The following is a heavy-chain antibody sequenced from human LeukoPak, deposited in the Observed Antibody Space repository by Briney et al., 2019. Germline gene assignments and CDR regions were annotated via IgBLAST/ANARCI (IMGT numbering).Heavy chain of an antibody. V-gene: IGHV4-34*01. CDR2: INHSGST. D-gene: IGHD1-26*01. CDR1: GGSFSGYY. CDR3: ARRVGSGNFES. J-gene: IGHJ4*02. Sequence: PSGTLSLTCAVYGGSFSGYYWSWIRQPPGKGLEWIGEINHSGSTNYNPSLKSRLTVSVDTSKNQFSLKLTSVTAADTAVYFCARRVGSGNFESWGQGTLVTVSS.